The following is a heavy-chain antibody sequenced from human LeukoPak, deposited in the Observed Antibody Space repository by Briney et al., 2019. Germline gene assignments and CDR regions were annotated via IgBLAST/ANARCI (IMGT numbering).Heavy chain of an antibody. Sequence: KPSETLSLTCTVSGGSISSSSYYWGWIRQPPGKGLEWIGSIYYSGSTYYNPSLKSRVTISVDTSKNQFSLKLSSVTAADTAVYYCARFRSASDAFDIWGQGTMVTVSS. D-gene: IGHD3-10*01. V-gene: IGHV4-39*01. CDR2: IYYSGST. CDR1: GGSISSSSYY. J-gene: IGHJ3*02. CDR3: ARFRSASDAFDI.